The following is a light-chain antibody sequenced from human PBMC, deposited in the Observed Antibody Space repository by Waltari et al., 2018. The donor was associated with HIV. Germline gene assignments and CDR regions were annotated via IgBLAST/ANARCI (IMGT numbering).Light chain of an antibody. J-gene: IGKJ1*01. CDR2: KAS. V-gene: IGKV1-5*03. CDR3: QHYYTEFRT. CDR1: QSISTS. Sequence: DIQLTQSPSTLSASIGDRVTITCRASQSISTSLAWYQQKPGKAPKLLIYKASSLNSGVPSRFSGRGSGTDFTLTISSLQSDDFATYFCQHYYTEFRTFGQGTAVEIK.